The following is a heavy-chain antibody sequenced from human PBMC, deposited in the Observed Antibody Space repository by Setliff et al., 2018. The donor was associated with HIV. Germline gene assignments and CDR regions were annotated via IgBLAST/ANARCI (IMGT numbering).Heavy chain of an antibody. D-gene: IGHD2-2*01. Sequence: GGSLRLSCASSGFTFSSYAMTWVRQAPGKGLECVAVISSSGSSIYYGDSVKGRFAISRDNAKHSLYLQLNSLRAEDTAVYYCVRGGGSTSYNFLYYYGMDVWGQGTTVTVSS. CDR3: VRGGGSTSYNFLYYYGMDV. V-gene: IGHV3-21*01. CDR2: ISSSGSSI. J-gene: IGHJ6*02. CDR1: GFTFSSYA.